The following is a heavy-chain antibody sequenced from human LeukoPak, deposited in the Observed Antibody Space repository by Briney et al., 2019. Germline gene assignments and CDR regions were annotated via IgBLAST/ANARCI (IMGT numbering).Heavy chain of an antibody. V-gene: IGHV1-2*02. D-gene: IGHD2-15*01. CDR3: ARAYCSGGSCYDMFDY. Sequence: ASVKVSCKASGYTFTGYYMHWVRQAPGQGLEWMGWINPNSGGTNYAQKFQGRVTMTRDTSISTAYMELSRLRSDNTAVYYCARAYCSGGSCYDMFDYWGQGTLVTVSS. CDR1: GYTFTGYY. CDR2: INPNSGGT. J-gene: IGHJ4*02.